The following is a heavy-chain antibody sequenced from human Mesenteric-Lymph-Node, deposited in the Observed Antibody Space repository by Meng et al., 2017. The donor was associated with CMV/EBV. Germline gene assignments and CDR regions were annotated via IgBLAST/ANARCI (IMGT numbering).Heavy chain of an antibody. CDR2: ISYDGSNK. J-gene: IGHJ4*02. D-gene: IGHD6-13*01. CDR1: GFTFSNYA. CDR3: AREDLAAAGYFDY. V-gene: IGHV3-30-3*01. Sequence: ASGFTFSNYAMHWVRQAPGKGLEWLAVISYDGSNKYYADSVKGRFTISRDNFKNTLFLQMNSLRAEDTAVYYCAREDLAAAGYFDYWGQGTLVTVSS.